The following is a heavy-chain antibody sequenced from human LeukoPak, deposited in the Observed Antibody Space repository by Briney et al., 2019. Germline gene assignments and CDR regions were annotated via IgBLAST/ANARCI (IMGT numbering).Heavy chain of an antibody. CDR1: GFSFSSYW. CDR2: INSDGSTT. Sequence: GGSLRLSCAASGFSFSSYWMHWVRQVPGKGLVWFSRINSDGSTTIYADSVKGRFTISRDNAKNTLFLQMNSLRAEDTAVYYCARGRGSGSFDYWGQGTLVTVSS. J-gene: IGHJ4*02. V-gene: IGHV3-74*01. D-gene: IGHD3-10*01. CDR3: ARGRGSGSFDY.